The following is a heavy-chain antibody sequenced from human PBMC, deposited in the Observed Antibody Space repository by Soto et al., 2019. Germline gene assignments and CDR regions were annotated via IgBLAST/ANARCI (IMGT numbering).Heavy chain of an antibody. J-gene: IGHJ4*02. D-gene: IGHD3-10*01. Sequence: SLTCTVSGGSISSYYWSWIRQPPGKGLELIGYVYYSGSTNYNPSLRSRVNISVDTSKNQLSLKMSSVTAADTAVYYCARDPGSWYFDSWGQGILVTVS. CDR1: GGSISSYY. CDR2: VYYSGST. V-gene: IGHV4-59*01. CDR3: ARDPGSWYFDS.